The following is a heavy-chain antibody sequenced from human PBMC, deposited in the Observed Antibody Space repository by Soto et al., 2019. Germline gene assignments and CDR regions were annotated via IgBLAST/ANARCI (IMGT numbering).Heavy chain of an antibody. CDR2: MNPGSGKT. CDR3: ARMASDGTLNWFDP. Sequence: ASVKVSCKASGYTFINFDISWVRQATGQGLEWMGWMNPGSGKTGYANKFQGRVTMTRDASTGTAHLELSSLTSEDTAVYYCARMASDGTLNWFDPWGQGTLVTVSS. V-gene: IGHV1-8*02. J-gene: IGHJ5*02. D-gene: IGHD6-13*01. CDR1: GYTFINFD.